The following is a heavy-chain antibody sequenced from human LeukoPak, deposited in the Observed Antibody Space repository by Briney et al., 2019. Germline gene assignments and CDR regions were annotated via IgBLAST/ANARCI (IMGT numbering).Heavy chain of an antibody. CDR1: GGSISSGSYF. D-gene: IGHD3-22*01. CDR2: IYTTGST. J-gene: IGHJ4*02. CDR3: ARGGLYDSSGYYYFPGKGIFDY. Sequence: PSQTLSLTCTVSGGSISSGSYFWSWIRQPAGKGLEWIGRIYTTGSTNYNPSLKSRVTISVDTSKNQFSLKLSSVTAADTAVYYCARGGLYDSSGYYYFPGKGIFDYWGQGTLVTVSS. V-gene: IGHV4-61*02.